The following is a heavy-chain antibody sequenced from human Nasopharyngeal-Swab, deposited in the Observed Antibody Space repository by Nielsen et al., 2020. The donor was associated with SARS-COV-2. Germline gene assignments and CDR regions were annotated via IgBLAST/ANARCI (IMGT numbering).Heavy chain of an antibody. J-gene: IGHJ4*02. Sequence: ASVKVSCKASGYTFTGYYMHWVRQAPGQGLEWMGRINPNSGGTNYAQKFQGRVTMTRDTSISTDYMELSRLRSDDTAVYYCARVGELLGYYFDYWGQGTLVTVSS. CDR3: ARVGELLGYYFDY. D-gene: IGHD1-26*01. CDR2: INPNSGGT. V-gene: IGHV1-2*06. CDR1: GYTFTGYY.